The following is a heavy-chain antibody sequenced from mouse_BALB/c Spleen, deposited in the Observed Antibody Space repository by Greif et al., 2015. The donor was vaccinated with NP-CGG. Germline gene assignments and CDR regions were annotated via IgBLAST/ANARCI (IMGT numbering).Heavy chain of an antibody. CDR2: IAPGSGST. V-gene: IGHV1S41*01. J-gene: IGHJ1*01. D-gene: IGHD2-14*01. CDR3: ARGYGSSWYFDV. CDR1: GYTFTSYW. Sequence: DLVKPGASVKLSCKASGYTFTSYWINWIKQRPGQGLEWIGRIAPGSGSTYYNEMFKGKATLTVDTSSSTAYIQLSSLSSEDSAVYFCARGYGSSWYFDVWGAGTTATVSS.